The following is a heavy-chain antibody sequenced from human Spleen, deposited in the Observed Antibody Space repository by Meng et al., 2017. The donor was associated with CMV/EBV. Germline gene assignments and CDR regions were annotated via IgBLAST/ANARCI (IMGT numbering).Heavy chain of an antibody. CDR3: ARTNCDSIACYGGYYYGMDV. CDR2: ISAYNGNT. J-gene: IGHJ6*02. Sequence: ASVKVSCKASGYTFTSYGISWVRQAPGQGLEWMGWISAYNGNTNYAQKLRGRVTMTTDTSTSTAYMELRSLRSDDTAVYYCARTNCDSIACYGGYYYGMDVWGQGTTVTVSS. CDR1: GYTFTSYG. D-gene: IGHD2/OR15-2a*01. V-gene: IGHV1-18*01.